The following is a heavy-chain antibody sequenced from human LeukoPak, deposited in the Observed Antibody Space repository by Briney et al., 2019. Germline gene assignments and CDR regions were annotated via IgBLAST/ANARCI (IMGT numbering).Heavy chain of an antibody. D-gene: IGHD2-2*02. CDR3: ARLVVPAAISAGYRVLGNWFDP. CDR1: GYTFTGYY. V-gene: IGHV1-2*02. CDR2: INPNSGGT. J-gene: IGHJ5*02. Sequence: ASVKVSCKASGYTFTGYYMHWVRQAPGQGLEWMGWINPNSGGTNYAQKFQGRVTMTRDTSISTAYMELSRLRSDDTAVYYCARLVVPAAISAGYRVLGNWFDPWGRGTLVTVSS.